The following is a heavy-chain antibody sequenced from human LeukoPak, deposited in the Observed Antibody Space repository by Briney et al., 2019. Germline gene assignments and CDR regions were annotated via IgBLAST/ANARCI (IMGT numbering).Heavy chain of an antibody. CDR3: ATGCMTTVTTFDY. Sequence: SETLSLTCTVSGGSISSSSYYWGWIRQPPGKGMEWIGSIYYSGSTYYNPSLKSRVTISVDTSKNQFSLKLSSVTAADTAVYYCATGCMTTVTTFDYWGQGTLVTVSS. V-gene: IGHV4-39*01. D-gene: IGHD4-17*01. CDR2: IYYSGST. J-gene: IGHJ4*02. CDR1: GGSISSSSYY.